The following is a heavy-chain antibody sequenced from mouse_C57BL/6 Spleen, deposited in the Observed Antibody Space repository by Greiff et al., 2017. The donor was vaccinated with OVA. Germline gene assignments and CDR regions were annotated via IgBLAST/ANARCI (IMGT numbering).Heavy chain of an antibody. CDR2: IDPSDSYT. V-gene: IGHV1-50*01. CDR3: ARRGLDGHY. J-gene: IGHJ2*01. CDR1: GYTFTSYW. Sequence: QVQLQQPGAELVQPGASVKLSCKASGYTFTSYWMQWVKQRPGPGLEWIGVIDPSDSYTNYNQKFKGQATLTVATSSSTAYMQLSSLTAEDSAFYYCARRGLDGHYWGQGTTLTVSS. D-gene: IGHD2-3*01.